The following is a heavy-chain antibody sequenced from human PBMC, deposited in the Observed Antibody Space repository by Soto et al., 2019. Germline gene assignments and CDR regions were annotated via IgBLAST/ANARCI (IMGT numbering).Heavy chain of an antibody. CDR1: GYSFTSYW. D-gene: IGHD4-17*01. CDR2: IYPGDSDT. J-gene: IGHJ3*02. Sequence: PGESLKISCKGSGYSFTSYWIGWVRQMPGKGLEWMGIIYPGDSDTRYSPSFQGQVTISADKSISTAYLQWSSLNASDTAMYYCETRSSGRYGDYEHGDVFDIWGQGTMVTVSS. CDR3: ETRSSGRYGDYEHGDVFDI. V-gene: IGHV5-51*01.